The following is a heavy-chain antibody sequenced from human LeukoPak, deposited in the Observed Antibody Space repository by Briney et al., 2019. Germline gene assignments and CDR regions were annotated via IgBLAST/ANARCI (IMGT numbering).Heavy chain of an antibody. J-gene: IGHJ4*02. D-gene: IGHD3-10*01. V-gene: IGHV3-23*01. CDR1: GFTFSSYA. CDR3: AKELWFGELWGPLAK. Sequence: GGSLRLSCAASGFTFSSYAMSWVRQAPGKGLEWVSAISGSGGSTYYANSVKGRFTISRDNSKDTLYLQMNSLRAEDTAVYYCAKELWFGELWGPLAKWGQGTLVTVSS. CDR2: ISGSGGST.